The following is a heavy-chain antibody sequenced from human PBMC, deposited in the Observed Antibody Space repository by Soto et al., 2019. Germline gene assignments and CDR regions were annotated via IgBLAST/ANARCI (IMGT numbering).Heavy chain of an antibody. D-gene: IGHD2-21*02. CDR3: ARDLAFCGGDCYSWDYYYGMDV. CDR2: IWYDGSNK. V-gene: IGHV3-33*01. J-gene: IGHJ6*02. CDR1: GFTFSSYG. Sequence: PGGSLRLSCAASGFTFSSYGMHWVRQAPGKGLEWVAVIWYDGSNKYYADYVKGRFTISRDNSKNTLFLQMNSLRAEDTAVYYCARDLAFCGGDCYSWDYYYGMDVWGQGTTVTVAS.